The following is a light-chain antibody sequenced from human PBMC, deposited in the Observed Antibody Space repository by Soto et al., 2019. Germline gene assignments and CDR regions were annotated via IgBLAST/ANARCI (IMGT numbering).Light chain of an antibody. CDR2: GTS. Sequence: AIQMTQSTSSLSASVGDRVTITCRASQGIRDDVGWYQQRPGEAPRLLIYGTSNLQSGVPSRFSGSGSGTDFTLTISSLQPEDFATYYCLQDYDYPRTFGQGTKVEIK. CDR1: QGIRDD. V-gene: IGKV1-6*01. CDR3: LQDYDYPRT. J-gene: IGKJ1*01.